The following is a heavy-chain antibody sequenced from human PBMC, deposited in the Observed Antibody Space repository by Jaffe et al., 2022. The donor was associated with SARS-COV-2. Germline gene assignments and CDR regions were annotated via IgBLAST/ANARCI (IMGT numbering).Heavy chain of an antibody. CDR3: AKDQNHCSGGRCYGVDY. CDR1: GFTFSSHG. D-gene: IGHD2-15*01. J-gene: IGHJ4*02. V-gene: IGHV3-30*18. CDR2: ISYDGSDQ. Sequence: QVQMVESGGGVVQPGRSLRLSCVASGFTFSSHGIHWVRQAPGKGLEWVAIISYDGSDQYYADSVKGRFTVSRDNPKNTLYLQMNSLRAEDTALYYCAKDQNHCSGGRCYGVDYWGQGTLVTVSS.